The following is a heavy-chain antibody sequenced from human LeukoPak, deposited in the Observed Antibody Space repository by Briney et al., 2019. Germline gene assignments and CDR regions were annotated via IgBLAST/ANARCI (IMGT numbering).Heavy chain of an antibody. CDR3: ARVSVGGYYMDV. CDR1: GYIFTGYY. CDR2: INPNSGGT. J-gene: IGHJ6*03. Sequence: ASVKVSCKASGYIFTGYYMHWVRQAPGQGLEWMGWINPNSGGTNYAQKFQGRVTMTRDTSISTAYMELSRLRSDDTAVYYCARVSVGGYYMDVWGKGTTVTISS. D-gene: IGHD3-16*01. V-gene: IGHV1-2*02.